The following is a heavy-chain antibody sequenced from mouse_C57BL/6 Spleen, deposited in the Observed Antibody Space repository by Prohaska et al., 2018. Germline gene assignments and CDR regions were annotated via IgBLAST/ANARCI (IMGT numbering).Heavy chain of an antibody. J-gene: IGHJ1*03. Sequence: PDSNTINYATYLKDKLIITRDNAKNTLYMQMSKVRSEDTALYYCARPVYDGYYVYFDVWGTGTTVTVSS. V-gene: IGHV4-1*01. CDR2: PDSNTI. D-gene: IGHD2-3*01. CDR3: ARPVYDGYYVYFDV.